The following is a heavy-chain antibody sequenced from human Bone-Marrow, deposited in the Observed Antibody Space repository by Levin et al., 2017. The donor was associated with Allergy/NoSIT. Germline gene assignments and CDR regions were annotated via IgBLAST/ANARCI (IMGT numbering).Heavy chain of an antibody. V-gene: IGHV2-5*02. Sequence: SGPTLVKPTQTLTLTCSFSGFSLTSRGVGVGWVRQPPGKALEWLALTYWDHDERYSPSLKTRLTITKDTSKNQVVLTMTDMDFVDTATYYCVHREGFGAYCFDYWGQGTLVTVSS. CDR3: VHREGFGAYCFDY. D-gene: IGHD4/OR15-4a*01. CDR2: TYWDHDE. CDR1: GFSLTSRGVG. J-gene: IGHJ4*02.